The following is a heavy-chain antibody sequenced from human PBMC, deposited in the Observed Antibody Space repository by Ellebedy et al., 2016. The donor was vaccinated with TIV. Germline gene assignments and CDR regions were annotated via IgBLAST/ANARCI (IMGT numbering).Heavy chain of an antibody. V-gene: IGHV3-64*01. CDR2: ISGNGGTT. Sequence: GGSLRLXCAASGFTFSSYAMHWVRQAPGKGLEYVSAISGNGGTTYYANSVKGRFTISRDTSQNTLYLHMGSLRAEDMAVYYCARGYCSGSSCPGDYWGQGTLVTVSS. D-gene: IGHD2-2*01. CDR3: ARGYCSGSSCPGDY. CDR1: GFTFSSYA. J-gene: IGHJ4*02.